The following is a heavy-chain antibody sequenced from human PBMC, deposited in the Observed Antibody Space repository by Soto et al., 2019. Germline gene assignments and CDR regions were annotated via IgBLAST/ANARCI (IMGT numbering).Heavy chain of an antibody. CDR1: GETFGSDA. V-gene: IGHV1-69*06. CDR2: IIPIFETT. J-gene: IGHJ5*02. CDR3: ARDRTDSDYYTKGLEP. Sequence: QVHLMQSGAEVNKPGASVKVSCKASGETFGSDAITWVRQAPGQGLEWEGRIIPIFETTNYAQNLQGRVTISADKSTLTSYMELHSLTSDDTALYYSARDRTDSDYYTKGLEPWGQGTQVTVTS. D-gene: IGHD3-22*01.